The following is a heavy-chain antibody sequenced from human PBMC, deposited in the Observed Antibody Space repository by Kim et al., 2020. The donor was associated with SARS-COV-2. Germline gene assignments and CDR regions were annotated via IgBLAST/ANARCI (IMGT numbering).Heavy chain of an antibody. D-gene: IGHD4-17*01. CDR2: INTNTGNP. CDR3: ARGDYGDYGRLAGFFDY. J-gene: IGHJ4*02. CDR1: GYTFTSYA. Sequence: ASVKVSCKASGYTFTSYAMNWVRQAPGQGLEWMGWINTNTGNPTYAQGFTGRFVFSLDTSFSTAYLQISSLKAEDTAVYYCARGDYGDYGRLAGFFDYWGQGTLVTVSS. V-gene: IGHV7-4-1*02.